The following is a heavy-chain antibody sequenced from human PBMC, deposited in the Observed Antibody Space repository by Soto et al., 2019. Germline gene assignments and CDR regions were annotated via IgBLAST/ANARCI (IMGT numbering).Heavy chain of an antibody. D-gene: IGHD3-9*01. V-gene: IGHV3-23*01. CDR1: GFTFSNYA. J-gene: IGHJ4*02. CDR2: NNGDGGGNGGST. Sequence: EVQLLESGGGLVQPGGSLRLSCAASGFTFSNYAMTWVRQAPGKGLEWVSANNGDGGGNGGSTYYADSVKGRFTISRDNSRNTLYLHMNNLRVEDTAVYYCAKRPLTWYLGLDYWGQGALVTVSS. CDR3: AKRPLTWYLGLDY.